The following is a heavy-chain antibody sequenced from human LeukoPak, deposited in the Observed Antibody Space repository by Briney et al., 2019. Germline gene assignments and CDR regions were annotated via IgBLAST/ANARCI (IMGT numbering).Heavy chain of an antibody. CDR1: GFTFSSYG. Sequence: GGSLRLSCAASGFTFSSYGMHWVRQAPGKGLEWVAVIWYDGSNKYYADSVKGRFTISRDNSKNTLYLQMNSLRAEDTAVYFCANDAAQQQLSNLFFGMDVWGQGTTVTVSS. V-gene: IGHV3-30*02. CDR3: ANDAAQQQLSNLFFGMDV. D-gene: IGHD6-13*01. J-gene: IGHJ6*02. CDR2: IWYDGSNK.